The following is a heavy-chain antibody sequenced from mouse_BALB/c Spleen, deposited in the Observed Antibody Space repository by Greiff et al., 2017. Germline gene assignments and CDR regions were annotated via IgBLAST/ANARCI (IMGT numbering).Heavy chain of an antibody. CDR3: ARLAAVSHFDY. D-gene: IGHD1-1*01. V-gene: IGHV1-54*01. J-gene: IGHJ2*01. CDR2: INPGSGGT. Sequence: VKLMESGAELVRPGTSVKVSCKASGYAFTNYLIEWVKQRPGQGLEWIGVINPGSGGTNYNEKFKGKATLTADKSSSTAYMQLSSLTSDDSAVYFCARLAAVSHFDYWGQGTTLTVSS. CDR1: GYAFTNYL.